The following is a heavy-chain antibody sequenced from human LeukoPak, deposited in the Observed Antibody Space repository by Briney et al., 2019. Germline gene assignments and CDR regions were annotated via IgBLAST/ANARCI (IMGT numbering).Heavy chain of an antibody. J-gene: IGHJ4*02. D-gene: IGHD3-10*01. CDR3: AASSSYSRFDN. CDR1: GGSITTNSYY. CDR2: VYYSGSA. V-gene: IGHV4-39*01. Sequence: SETLSLTCTVSGGSITTNSYYCVWIRQPPGKGLEWIGSVYYSGSAYYNPSLKSRVAISVDTSKNQFSLKLSSVTAADTAVYYCAASSSYSRFDNWGQGTLVTVSS.